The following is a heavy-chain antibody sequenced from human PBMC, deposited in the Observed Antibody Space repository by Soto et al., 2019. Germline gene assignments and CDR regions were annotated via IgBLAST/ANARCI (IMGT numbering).Heavy chain of an antibody. J-gene: IGHJ6*02. CDR3: ARARISMVREVIKYNMDV. Sequence: PSATLSLTCTVSGGSISNYYWSWIRQPPGKGLEWIGYIYDSGSTNSKPSLQNRVTLSVDTSKNQFSLKLRAVTAADTAIYYCARARISMVREVIKYNMDVWGQGTTVTVSS. V-gene: IGHV4-59*01. CDR1: GGSISNYY. CDR2: IYDSGST. D-gene: IGHD3-10*01.